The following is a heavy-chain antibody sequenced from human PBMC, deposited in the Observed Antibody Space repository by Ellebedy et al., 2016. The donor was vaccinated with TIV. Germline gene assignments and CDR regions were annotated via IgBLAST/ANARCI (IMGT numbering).Heavy chain of an antibody. J-gene: IGHJ4*02. V-gene: IGHV3-21*01. D-gene: IGHD3-16*01. CDR3: ARDASNRGDLDY. Sequence: GESLKISCEASRFTFSNYGMHWVRQAPGKGLEWVSSISSSSTYIYYADSVRGRFTISRDNAKNSMYLQLSSLKAEDTAVYYCARDASNRGDLDYWGQGTLVTVSS. CDR2: ISSSSTYI. CDR1: RFTFSNYG.